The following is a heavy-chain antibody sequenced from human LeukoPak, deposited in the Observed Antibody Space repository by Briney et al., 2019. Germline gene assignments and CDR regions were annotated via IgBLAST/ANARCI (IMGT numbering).Heavy chain of an antibody. D-gene: IGHD3-10*01. CDR3: ARGKRSRGVGLDY. V-gene: IGHV4-61*02. CDR2: IYTSGST. Sequence: PSETLSLTCTVSGGSISSASYYWSWIRQPAGKGLEWIGRIYTSGSTNYNPSLKSRVTISVDTSKNQFSLKLSSVTAADTAVYYCARGKRSRGVGLDYWGQGTLVTVSS. J-gene: IGHJ4*02. CDR1: GGSISSASYY.